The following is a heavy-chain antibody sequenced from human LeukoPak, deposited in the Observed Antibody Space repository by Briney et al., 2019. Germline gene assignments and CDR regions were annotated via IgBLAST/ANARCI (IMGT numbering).Heavy chain of an antibody. CDR3: ARGLELLDAFDI. D-gene: IGHD1-26*01. J-gene: IGHJ3*02. CDR1: GFTFSSYA. Sequence: PGGSLRLSCVASGFTFSSYAMHWVRQAPGKGLEWVAVISYDGSNKYYADSVKGRFTISRDNAKNSLYLQMNSLRAEDTAVYYCARGLELLDAFDIWGQGTMVTVSS. CDR2: ISYDGSNK. V-gene: IGHV3-30-3*01.